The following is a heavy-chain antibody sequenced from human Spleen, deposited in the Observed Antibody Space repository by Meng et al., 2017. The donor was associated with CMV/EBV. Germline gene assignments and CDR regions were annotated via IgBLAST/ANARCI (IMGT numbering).Heavy chain of an antibody. CDR1: GFTFSRYA. V-gene: IGHV3-30*04. D-gene: IGHD1-26*01. J-gene: IGHJ4*02. CDR2: IVYDGSDK. Sequence: GESLKISCAGSGFTFSRYAMHWVRQAPGKGLEWVAVIVYDGSDKYYADSVKGRFSVSRDNAKNSLYLQMNSLRAEDTAVYYCARASYSSVDYFDYWGQGTLVTVSS. CDR3: ARASYSSVDYFDY.